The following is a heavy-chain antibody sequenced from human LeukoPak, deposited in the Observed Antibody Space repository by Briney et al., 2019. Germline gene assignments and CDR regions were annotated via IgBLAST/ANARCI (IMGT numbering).Heavy chain of an antibody. V-gene: IGHV3-48*03. D-gene: IGHD3-22*01. Sequence: GGSLRLSCAASGFTFSSYEMNWVRQAPGKGLEWVSYISSSGITIYYADSVKGRFTISRDNARNSLYLQMNSLRAEDTAVYYCARDMYYYDSSGYLVLDYWGQGTLVTVSS. CDR3: ARDMYYYDSSGYLVLDY. CDR2: ISSSGITI. CDR1: GFTFSSYE. J-gene: IGHJ4*02.